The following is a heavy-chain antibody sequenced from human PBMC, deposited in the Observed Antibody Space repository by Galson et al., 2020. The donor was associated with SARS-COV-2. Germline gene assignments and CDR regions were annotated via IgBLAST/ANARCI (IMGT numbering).Heavy chain of an antibody. J-gene: IGHJ4*02. CDR1: GFTFSSYA. Sequence: GGSLRLSCAASGFTFSSYAMHWVRQAPGKGLEWVAVISYDGSNKYYVDSVKGRFTISRDNSKNTLYLQMNSLRAEDTAVYYCAREALMIVVVTTFDYWGQGTLVTVSS. V-gene: IGHV3-30*04. CDR2: ISYDGSNK. D-gene: IGHD3-22*01. CDR3: AREALMIVVVTTFDY.